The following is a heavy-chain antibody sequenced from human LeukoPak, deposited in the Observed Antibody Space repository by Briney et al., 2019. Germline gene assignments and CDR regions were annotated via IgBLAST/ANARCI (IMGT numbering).Heavy chain of an antibody. CDR3: VKHPAGLRYFDP. Sequence: SETLSLTCTVSGGSISGYYWSWIRQPPGKALEWIAYIDYSGDTNSNPSLKSRVTTSVDRSKNQFSLRLNSVTAADTAFYYCVKHPAGLRYFDPWGQGTLVTVSS. CDR1: GGSISGYY. V-gene: IGHV4-59*08. CDR2: IDYSGDT. J-gene: IGHJ5*02. D-gene: IGHD3-9*01.